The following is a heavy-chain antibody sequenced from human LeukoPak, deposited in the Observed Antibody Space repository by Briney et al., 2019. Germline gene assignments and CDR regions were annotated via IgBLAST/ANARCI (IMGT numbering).Heavy chain of an antibody. Sequence: ASVKVSCKASGYTFTGYYMHWVRQAPGQGLEWMGWINPNSGGINYAQKFQGRVTMARDTSISTAYMELSRLRSDDTAVYYCARRNRQLSDYAFDIWGQGTMVTVSS. V-gene: IGHV1-2*02. D-gene: IGHD5-12*01. CDR1: GYTFTGYY. J-gene: IGHJ3*02. CDR3: ARRNRQLSDYAFDI. CDR2: INPNSGGI.